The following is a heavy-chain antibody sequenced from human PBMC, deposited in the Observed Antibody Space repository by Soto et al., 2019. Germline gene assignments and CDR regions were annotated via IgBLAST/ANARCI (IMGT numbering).Heavy chain of an antibody. J-gene: IGHJ5*02. CDR3: ARSSIAAPHWFDP. D-gene: IGHD6-6*01. CDR2: IYSGGST. Sequence: LRLSCAASGFTVSSNYMSWVRQAPGKGLEWVSVIYSGGSTYYADSVKGRFTISRDNSKNTLYLQMNSLRAEDTAVYYCARSSIAAPHWFDPWGQGALVTVSS. CDR1: GFTVSSNY. V-gene: IGHV3-66*01.